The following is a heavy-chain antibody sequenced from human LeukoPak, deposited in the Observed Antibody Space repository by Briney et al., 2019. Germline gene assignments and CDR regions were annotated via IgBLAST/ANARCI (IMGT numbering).Heavy chain of an antibody. CDR3: ARTMSGSSRSDLSN. D-gene: IGHD3-16*02. CDR1: GYSFSSYW. V-gene: IGHV5-51*01. CDR2: IFPGDSDT. Sequence: GESLKISCKSSGYSFSSYWIAWVRQMPGKGLEWMGIIFPGDSDTRYSPSFQGQVTISADKSISTAYLHWTSLKASDTAMYYCARTMSGSSRSDLSNWGQGTLVTVSS. J-gene: IGHJ4*02.